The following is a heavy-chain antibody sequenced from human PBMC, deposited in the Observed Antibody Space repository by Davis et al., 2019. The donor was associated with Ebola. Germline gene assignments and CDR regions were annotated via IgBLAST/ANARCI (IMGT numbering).Heavy chain of an antibody. CDR3: AKDTHVDIVATIDY. Sequence: SLKISCAASGFTFSNAWMNWVRQAPGKGLEWVSGISWNSGSIGYADSVKGRFTISRDNAKNSLYLQMNSLRAEDTALYYCAKDTHVDIVATIDYWGQGTLVTVSS. J-gene: IGHJ4*02. CDR1: GFTFSNAW. CDR2: ISWNSGSI. D-gene: IGHD5-12*01. V-gene: IGHV3-9*01.